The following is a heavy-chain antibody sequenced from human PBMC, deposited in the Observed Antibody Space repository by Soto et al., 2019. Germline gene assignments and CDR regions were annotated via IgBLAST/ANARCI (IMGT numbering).Heavy chain of an antibody. V-gene: IGHV1-2*02. D-gene: IGHD4-17*01. CDR1: GYTFTGYR. J-gene: IGHJ6*02. CDR3: ARDSWGVTTSLYYYYGMDV. Sequence: ASVKVSCKASGYTFTGYRIHWVRQAPGQGLEWMGWINPNSGDTKQIEKFQGRVTMTRNTSISTAYMELSSLRSEDTAVYYCARDSWGVTTSLYYYYGMDVWGQGTTVTVSS. CDR2: INPNSGDT.